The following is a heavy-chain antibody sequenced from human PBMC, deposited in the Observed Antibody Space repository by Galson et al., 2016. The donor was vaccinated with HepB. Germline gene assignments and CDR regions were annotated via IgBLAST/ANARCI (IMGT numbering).Heavy chain of an antibody. D-gene: IGHD5-24*01. CDR1: GGSISNYY. V-gene: IGHV4-59*12. CDR3: ARIRDCYEPYDGFDI. J-gene: IGHJ3*02. Sequence: SETLSLTCTVSGGSISNYYWSWIRQPPGKGLEWIGYVYSSGSTNYNPSLKSRVTISVDTSKNQLSLKLNSMTAADTAVYYCARIRDCYEPYDGFDIWGQGTKVTVSS. CDR2: VYSSGST.